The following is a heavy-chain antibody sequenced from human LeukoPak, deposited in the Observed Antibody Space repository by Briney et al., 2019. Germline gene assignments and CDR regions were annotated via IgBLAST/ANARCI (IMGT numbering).Heavy chain of an antibody. D-gene: IGHD5-24*01. CDR3: ARAAPRRDGYNYLDY. J-gene: IGHJ4*02. CDR1: GFTVSSNY. CDR2: MYSGGST. Sequence: GGSLRLSCAASGFTVSSNYMSWVRQAPGKGLEWVSVMYSGGSTYYADSVKGRFTISRDNSKNTLYLQMNSLRAEDTAVYYCARAAPRRDGYNYLDYWGQGTLVTVSS. V-gene: IGHV3-53*01.